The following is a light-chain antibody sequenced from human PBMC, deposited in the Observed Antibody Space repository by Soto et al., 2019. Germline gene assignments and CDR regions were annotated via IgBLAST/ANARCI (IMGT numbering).Light chain of an antibody. Sequence: EIVMTQSPATLSLSPGETATLSCRASQSVHSNLAWFQQHPGQAPRLLIYGASSRATGIPVRFSGSGSGTEFTLTISSLQPEDFAVYFCQQYNNWPFSFGQGTRLEIK. J-gene: IGKJ5*01. CDR2: GAS. V-gene: IGKV3-15*01. CDR3: QQYNNWPFS. CDR1: QSVHSN.